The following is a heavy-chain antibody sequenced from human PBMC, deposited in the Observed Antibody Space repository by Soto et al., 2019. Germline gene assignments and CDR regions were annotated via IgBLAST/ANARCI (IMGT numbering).Heavy chain of an antibody. CDR1: GYTFTNYG. V-gene: IGHV1-18*01. Sequence: QVQVVQYGAEVRQPGASVKVSCKASGYTFTNYGISLVRQAPGQGREWIGWISAYNGKIDYAQKVQGRITMTTDTSTITAFMELRSLRSDDTAVYYCARETIPPMYYYGTDVWGQGTTVIVSS. CDR3: ARETIPPMYYYGTDV. D-gene: IGHD3-16*01. CDR2: ISAYNGKI. J-gene: IGHJ6*02.